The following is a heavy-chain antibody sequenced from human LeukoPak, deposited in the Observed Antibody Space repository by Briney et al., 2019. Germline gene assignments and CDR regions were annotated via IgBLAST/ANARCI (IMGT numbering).Heavy chain of an antibody. CDR3: AKLREWELPDLFDY. Sequence: GGSLRLPCAASGFTFSTYGMSWVRQAPGKGLVWVSGISGSGGSRFYTDSVKGRFTISRDNSKNTLYLQMNSLRAEDTAVYYCAKLREWELPDLFDYWGQGTLVTVSS. D-gene: IGHD1-26*01. V-gene: IGHV3-23*01. CDR1: GFTFSTYG. J-gene: IGHJ4*02. CDR2: ISGSGGSR.